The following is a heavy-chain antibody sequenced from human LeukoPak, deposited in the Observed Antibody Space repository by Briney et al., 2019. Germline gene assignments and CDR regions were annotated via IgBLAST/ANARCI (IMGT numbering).Heavy chain of an antibody. J-gene: IGHJ4*02. CDR1: GGSISSYY. CDR2: IYYSGST. Sequence: SETLSLTCTVSGGSISSYYWSWIRQPPGKGLEWIGYIYYSGSTNYNPSLKSRVTISVDTSKNQFSLKLSSVTAADTAVYYCARVPWLGDLGFDYWGQGTLVTVSS. CDR3: ARVPWLGDLGFDY. D-gene: IGHD6-19*01. V-gene: IGHV4-59*01.